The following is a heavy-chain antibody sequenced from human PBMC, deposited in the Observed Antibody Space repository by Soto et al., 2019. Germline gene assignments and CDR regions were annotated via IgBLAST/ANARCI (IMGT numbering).Heavy chain of an antibody. Sequence: QVQLQESGPGLVKPSETLSLRCAVSGGSISTYSWSWIRQPPGKGLQWIANVHYTGTTNYNPSLKGRVTMSVDTSKNQFSLRLTSVTAADTATYFCARDRGGLGWYFDLWGRGTLVIVSS. CDR3: ARDRGGLGWYFDL. J-gene: IGHJ2*01. CDR2: VHYTGTT. V-gene: IGHV4-59*01. CDR1: GGSISTYS. D-gene: IGHD3-10*01.